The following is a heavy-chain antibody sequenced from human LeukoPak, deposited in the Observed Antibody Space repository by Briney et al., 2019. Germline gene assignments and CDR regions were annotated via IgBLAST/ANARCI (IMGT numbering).Heavy chain of an antibody. V-gene: IGHV4-59*01. CDR1: GGSISSYY. CDR3: ARDLGGSYDD. Sequence: SETLSLTCTVSGGSISSYYWSWIRQPPGKGLEWIGYIYYSGSTNYNPSLKSRVTISVDTSKNQFSLKLSSVTAADTAVYYCARDLGGSYDDWGQGTLVTVSS. CDR2: IYYSGST. D-gene: IGHD1-26*01. J-gene: IGHJ4*02.